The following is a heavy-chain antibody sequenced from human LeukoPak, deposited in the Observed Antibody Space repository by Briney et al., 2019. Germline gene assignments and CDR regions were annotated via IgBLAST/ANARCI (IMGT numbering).Heavy chain of an antibody. CDR2: ISAYNGNT. CDR3: ARDRVGGDLTGVSLY. J-gene: IGHJ4*01. Sequence: ASVKVSCKASRYPFDNFGLTWVRQALGQGLEWMGWISAYNGNTHYAQKFRGRLTLTTETSTSTAYLELRSLKSDDTAVYYCARDRVGGDLTGVSLYWGQGTLVTVSS. CDR1: RYPFDNFG. V-gene: IGHV1-18*01. D-gene: IGHD4-17*01.